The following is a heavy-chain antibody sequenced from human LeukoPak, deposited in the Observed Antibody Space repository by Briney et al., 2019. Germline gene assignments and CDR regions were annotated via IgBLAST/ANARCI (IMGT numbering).Heavy chain of an antibody. Sequence: GGSLRLSCAASGFTFSKDDFHWVRQAPGKGLEWVAAIGVTGDTYYADSVKGRFTISREDAANSLYLQMRSLGAGDTALYYCTKEFYGSRAACAGGSYYDFWGRGALVTVSS. CDR1: GFTFSKDD. D-gene: IGHD3-22*01. CDR2: IGVTGDT. V-gene: IGHV3-13*01. CDR3: TKEFYGSRAACAGGSYYDF. J-gene: IGHJ2*01.